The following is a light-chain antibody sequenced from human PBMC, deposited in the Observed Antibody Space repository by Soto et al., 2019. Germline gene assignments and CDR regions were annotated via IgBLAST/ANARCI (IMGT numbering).Light chain of an antibody. CDR1: SSYVGGYNF. J-gene: IGLJ2*01. V-gene: IGLV2-14*03. Sequence: QSALTQPASVSGSPGQSITIPCSGTSSYVGGYNFVSWYQQHPGKAPKLMIYDVSNRPSRVSNRLSGSKSGNTASLAISGLQAEDEADYYCSSYTSSGTLLFGGGTKLHRP. CDR3: SSYTSSGTLL. CDR2: DVS.